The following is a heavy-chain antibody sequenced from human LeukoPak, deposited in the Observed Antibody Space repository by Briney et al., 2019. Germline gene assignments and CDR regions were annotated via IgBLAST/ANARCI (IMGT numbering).Heavy chain of an antibody. Sequence: KPSETLSLTCAVYGGSFSGYSWSWIRQPPGKGLEWIGSIYHIGSTYYNPSLKSRVTISVDRSKNQFSLKLSSVTAADTAVYYCARSGWDYYDSSGPRSWFDPWGQGTLVTVSS. CDR3: ARSGWDYYDSSGPRSWFDP. CDR1: GGSFSGYS. D-gene: IGHD3-22*01. J-gene: IGHJ5*02. CDR2: IYHIGST. V-gene: IGHV4-30-2*01.